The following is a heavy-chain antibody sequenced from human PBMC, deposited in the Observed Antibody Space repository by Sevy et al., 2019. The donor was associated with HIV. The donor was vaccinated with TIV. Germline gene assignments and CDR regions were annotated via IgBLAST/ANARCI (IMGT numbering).Heavy chain of an antibody. CDR3: ARAQGYYYGSGSYSYGMDV. CDR2: IIPIFGTA. V-gene: IGHV1-69*13. Sequence: ASVKVSCKASGGTFSSYAISWVRQAPGQGLEWMGGIIPIFGTANYAQKFQGRVTITADESTSTAYMELSSLRSEDTAGYYCARAQGYYYGSGSYSYGMDVWGQGTTVTVSS. D-gene: IGHD3-10*01. CDR1: GGTFSSYA. J-gene: IGHJ6*02.